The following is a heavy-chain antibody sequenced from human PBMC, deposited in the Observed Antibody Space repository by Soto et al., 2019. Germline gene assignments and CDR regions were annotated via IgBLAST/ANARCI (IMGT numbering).Heavy chain of an antibody. J-gene: IGHJ6*03. CDR1: GFTFSNYW. V-gene: IGHV3-74*01. CDR3: ARGDCVGGSCYSLAGSFYYYMDV. CDR2: INSDGSVS. D-gene: IGHD2-15*01. Sequence: EVKLVESGGGLVQPGGSLRLSCAASGFTFSNYWMYWVRQAPGQGLEWVSRINSDGSVSRYADSVKGRLTISRDNVKNTLYLQMNSLRVEDTAVYYCARGDCVGGSCYSLAGSFYYYMDVWGKGTTVTVFS.